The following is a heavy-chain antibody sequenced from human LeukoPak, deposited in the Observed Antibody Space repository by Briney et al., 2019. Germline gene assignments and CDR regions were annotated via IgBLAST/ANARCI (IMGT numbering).Heavy chain of an antibody. CDR3: AREPAADSYYYYGMDV. D-gene: IGHD2-2*01. J-gene: IGHJ6*02. CDR2: INPNSGGT. CDR1: GYTFTGYY. Sequence: ASVKVSCKASGYTFTGYYMHWVRQAPGQGLERMGWINPNSGGTNYAQKFQGRVTMTRDTSISTAYMELSRLRSDDTAVYYCAREPAADSYYYYGMDVWGQGTTVTVSS. V-gene: IGHV1-2*02.